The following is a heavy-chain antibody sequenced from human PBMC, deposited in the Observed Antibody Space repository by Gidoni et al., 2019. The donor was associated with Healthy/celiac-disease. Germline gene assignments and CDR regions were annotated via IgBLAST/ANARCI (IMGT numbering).Heavy chain of an antibody. J-gene: IGHJ4*02. V-gene: IGHV3-48*01. CDR3: ARDRADPSQLWPPVYYFDY. CDR1: VFTFSSYS. Sequence: EVQLVASGGGLVQPGGSLRLSCAASVFTFSSYSMNWVGQAPGKGLEWVSYISSSSSTISYADSVKGRFTISRDNAKNSLYLQMNSLRAEDTAVYYCARDRADPSQLWPPVYYFDYWGQGTLVTVSS. CDR2: ISSSSSTI. D-gene: IGHD5-18*01.